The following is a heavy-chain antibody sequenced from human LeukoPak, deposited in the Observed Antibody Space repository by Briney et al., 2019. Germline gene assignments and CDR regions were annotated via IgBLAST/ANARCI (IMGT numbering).Heavy chain of an antibody. V-gene: IGHV3-48*03. CDR3: ARDPTMIAKGNC. Sequence: PGGSLRLSCAASGFTFSSYEMNWVRQAPGKGLEWVSYISSSGSTIYYADSVKGRFTISRDNAKNSLYLQMNSLRAEDTAVYYCARDPTMIAKGNCWGQGTLVTVSS. J-gene: IGHJ4*02. D-gene: IGHD3-22*01. CDR2: ISSSGSTI. CDR1: GFTFSSYE.